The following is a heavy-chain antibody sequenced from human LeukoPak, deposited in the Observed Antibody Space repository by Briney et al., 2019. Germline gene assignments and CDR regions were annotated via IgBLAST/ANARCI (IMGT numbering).Heavy chain of an antibody. V-gene: IGHV1-3*01. J-gene: IGHJ4*02. CDR1: GYSFTSYA. D-gene: IGHD3-10*01. CDR3: ARGRMVRGAPPDY. CDR2: INAGNGNT. Sequence: ASVKVSCKASGYSFTSYAMHWVRQAAGRRLEWMGWINAGNGNTKYSQKFQGRVTITRDTSASTAYMELSSLRSEDTAVYYCARGRMVRGAPPDYWGQGTLVTVSS.